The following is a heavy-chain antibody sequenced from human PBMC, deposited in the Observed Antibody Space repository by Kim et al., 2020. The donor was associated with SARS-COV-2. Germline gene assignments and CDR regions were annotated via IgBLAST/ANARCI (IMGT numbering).Heavy chain of an antibody. J-gene: IGHJ4*02. CDR2: IYSGGST. CDR1: GFTVSSNY. V-gene: IGHV3-66*01. CDR3: ARDGGPDYGDYVTPFDY. D-gene: IGHD4-17*01. Sequence: GGSLRLSCAASGFTVSSNYMSWVRQAPGKGLEWVSVIYSGGSTYYADSVKGRFTISRDNSKNTLYLQMNSLRAEDTAVYYCARDGGPDYGDYVTPFDYWGQGTLVTVSS.